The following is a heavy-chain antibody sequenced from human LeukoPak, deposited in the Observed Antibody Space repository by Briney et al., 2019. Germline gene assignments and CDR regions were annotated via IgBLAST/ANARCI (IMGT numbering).Heavy chain of an antibody. Sequence: GGSLRLSCAASGFTFSSYWMHWVRQAPGKGLVWVSRINSDGSSTSYADSVKGRFTISRDNSKNTLYLQMNSLRAEDTAVYYCAKEKGWGLTMVRHAFDYWGQGTLVTVSS. V-gene: IGHV3-74*01. CDR2: INSDGSST. CDR1: GFTFSSYW. J-gene: IGHJ4*02. CDR3: AKEKGWGLTMVRHAFDY. D-gene: IGHD3-10*01.